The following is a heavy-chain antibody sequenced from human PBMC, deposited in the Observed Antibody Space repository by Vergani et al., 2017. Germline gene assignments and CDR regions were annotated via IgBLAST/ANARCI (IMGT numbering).Heavy chain of an antibody. CDR2: IYPGDSDT. Sequence: EVQLVQSGAEVKKPGESLKISCKGSGYSFTSYWIGWVRQMPVKGLEWMGIIYPGDSDTRYSPSFQGQVTISADKSISTAYLQWSSLKASDTAMYYCARLSGVVVPAAMFGYWGQGTLVTVSS. D-gene: IGHD2-2*01. J-gene: IGHJ4*02. CDR1: GYSFTSYW. V-gene: IGHV5-51*01. CDR3: ARLSGVVVPAAMFGY.